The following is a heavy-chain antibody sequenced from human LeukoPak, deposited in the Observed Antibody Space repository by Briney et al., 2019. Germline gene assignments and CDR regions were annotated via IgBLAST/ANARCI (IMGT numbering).Heavy chain of an antibody. D-gene: IGHD6-19*01. CDR2: ISAYNGNT. V-gene: IGHV1-18*03. J-gene: IGHJ6*03. Sequence: ASVKVSCKASGYTFTSYDINWVRQATGQGLEWMGWISAYNGNTNYAQKLQGRVTMTTDSSASTAYMELSSLRSEDMAVYYCARGAAVAGLYYYYYMDVWGKGTTVTISS. CDR1: GYTFTSYD. CDR3: ARGAAVAGLYYYYYMDV.